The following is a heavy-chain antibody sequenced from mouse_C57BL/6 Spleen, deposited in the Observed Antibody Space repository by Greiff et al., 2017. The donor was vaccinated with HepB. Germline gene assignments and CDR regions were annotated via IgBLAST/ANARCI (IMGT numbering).Heavy chain of an antibody. V-gene: IGHV2-4*01. CDR2: IWSGGST. CDR1: GFSLTSYG. D-gene: IGHD4-1*01. Sequence: VMLVESGPGLVQPSQSLSITCTVSGFSLTSYGVHWVRQPPGKGLEWLGVIWSGGSTDYNAAFISRLSISKDNSKSQVFFKMNSLQADDTAIYYCSAGTRGYFDYWGQGTTLTVSS. J-gene: IGHJ2*01. CDR3: SAGTRGYFDY.